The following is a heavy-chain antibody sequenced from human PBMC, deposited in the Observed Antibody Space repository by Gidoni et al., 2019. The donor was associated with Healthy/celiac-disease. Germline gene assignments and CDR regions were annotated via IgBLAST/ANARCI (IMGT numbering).Heavy chain of an antibody. CDR1: GFTLDDYA. V-gene: IGHV3-9*01. CDR3: AKGVPTKRRGRQDAFDI. D-gene: IGHD3-16*01. Sequence: EVQLVVSGGGLVQLVRSLMLPGAASGFTLDDYAMHWVRQAPGKGLEWVSGISWNSGSIGYADSVKGRFTISRDNAKNSLYLQMNSLRAEDTALYYCAKGVPTKRRGRQDAFDIWGQGTMVTVSS. CDR2: ISWNSGSI. J-gene: IGHJ3*02.